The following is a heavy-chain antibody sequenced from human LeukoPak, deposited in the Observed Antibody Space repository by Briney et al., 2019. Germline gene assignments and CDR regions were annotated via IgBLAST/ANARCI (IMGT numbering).Heavy chain of an antibody. D-gene: IGHD1-26*01. J-gene: IGHJ4*02. CDR2: INHSGST. CDR1: GGSFSGYY. CDR3: GRGAREGYFDY. Sequence: SETLSLTCAVYGGSFSGYYWSWIRQPPGKGLEWIGEINHSGSTNYNPSLKSRVTISVDTSKNQFSLKLSSVTAADTAVYYCGRGAREGYFDYWGQGTLVTVSS. V-gene: IGHV4-34*01.